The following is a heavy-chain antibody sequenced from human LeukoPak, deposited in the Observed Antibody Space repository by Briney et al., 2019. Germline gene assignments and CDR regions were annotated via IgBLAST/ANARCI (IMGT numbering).Heavy chain of an antibody. CDR3: ARVVDSWSGYYLDY. V-gene: IGHV4-34*01. CDR2: INHSGST. Sequence: SETLSLTCAVYGGSFSGYYWSWIRQPPGKGLEWIGEINHSGSTNYNPSLKSRVTISVDTSKNQFSLKLSSVTAADTAVYYCARVVDSWSGYYLDYWGQGTLVTVSS. J-gene: IGHJ4*02. CDR1: GGSFSGYY. D-gene: IGHD3-3*01.